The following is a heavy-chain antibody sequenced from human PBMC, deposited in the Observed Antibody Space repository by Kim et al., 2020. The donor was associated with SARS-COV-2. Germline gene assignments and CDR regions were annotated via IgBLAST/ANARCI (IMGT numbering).Heavy chain of an antibody. J-gene: IGHJ6*03. CDR1: GFTFGDYA. V-gene: IGHV3-9*01. CDR3: AKGTIPWHASTDEWTYMDV. CDR2: ISWNSGKI. Sequence: GGSLRLSCEASGFTFGDYAMHWVRQVPGKGLEWVSGISWNSGKIDYADSVKGRFTISRDNAKNSLYLQMNSLRADDTALYYCAKGTIPWHASTDEWTYMDVWGKGTTVTVSS. D-gene: IGHD2-2*01.